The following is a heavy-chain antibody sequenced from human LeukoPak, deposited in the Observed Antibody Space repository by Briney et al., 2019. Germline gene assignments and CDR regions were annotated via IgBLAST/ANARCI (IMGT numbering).Heavy chain of an antibody. CDR3: ARGRTRYCSSTSCPFDY. Sequence: GGSLRLSCAASGFTFSSYGMHWVRQAPGKGLEWVAVISYDGSNKYYADSVKGRFTISRDISKNTLYLQMNSLRAEDTAVYYCARGRTRYCSSTSCPFDYWGQGTLVTVSS. CDR2: ISYDGSNK. CDR1: GFTFSSYG. J-gene: IGHJ4*02. D-gene: IGHD2-2*01. V-gene: IGHV3-30*03.